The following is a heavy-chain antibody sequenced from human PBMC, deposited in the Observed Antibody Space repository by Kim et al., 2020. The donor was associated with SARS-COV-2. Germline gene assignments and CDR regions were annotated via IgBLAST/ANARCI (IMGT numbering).Heavy chain of an antibody. CDR3: ARHPGGDGYNFVDY. D-gene: IGHD2-21*01. CDR2: IYYSGST. CDR1: GGSISSYY. Sequence: SETLSLTCTVSGGSISSYYWSWIRQPPGKGLEWIGYIYYSGSTNYNPSLKSRVTISVDTSKNQFSLKLSSVTAADTAVYYCARHPGGDGYNFVDYWGQGTLVTVSS. V-gene: IGHV4-59*08. J-gene: IGHJ4*02.